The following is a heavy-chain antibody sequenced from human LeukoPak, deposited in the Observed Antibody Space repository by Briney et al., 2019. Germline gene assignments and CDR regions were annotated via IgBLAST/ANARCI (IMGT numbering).Heavy chain of an antibody. Sequence: SVKVSCKASGGTFSSYAISWVRQAPGQGLEWMGRIIPIFGIANYAQKFQGRVTITADKSTSTAYMELSSLRSEDTAVYYCASPGGYSYGRDGLDYWGQGTLVTVSS. CDR2: IIPIFGIA. D-gene: IGHD5-18*01. J-gene: IGHJ4*02. CDR1: GGTFSSYA. CDR3: ASPGGYSYGRDGLDY. V-gene: IGHV1-69*04.